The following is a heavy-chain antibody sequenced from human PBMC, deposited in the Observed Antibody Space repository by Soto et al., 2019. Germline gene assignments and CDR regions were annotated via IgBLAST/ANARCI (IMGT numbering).Heavy chain of an antibody. CDR1: GGSISSGDYY. J-gene: IGHJ4*02. CDR2: IYYSGST. CDR3: ARVADCSGGRCYFSVDY. Sequence: SETLSITCVVSGGSISSGDYYCSWIRQPPGKGLEWTGYIYYSGSTYYNPSLKSRVTISVDTSKNQFSLKLSSVTAADTAVYYCARVADCSGGRCYFSVDYWGQGTLVTVSS. V-gene: IGHV4-30-4*01. D-gene: IGHD2-15*01.